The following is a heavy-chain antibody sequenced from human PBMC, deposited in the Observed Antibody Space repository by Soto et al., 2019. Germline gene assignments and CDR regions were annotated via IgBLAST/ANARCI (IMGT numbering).Heavy chain of an antibody. J-gene: IGHJ5*01. Sequence: GWSTGICCAASGFTFGGYTMNWVRQAPGKGLEWISSISSGSSYIYYAGSVKGRFTISRDNARNSLFLEMKTLRADDTAVYYCARDILSGGAYPDSWGQGTKVTVSS. CDR1: GFTFGGYT. V-gene: IGHV3-21*01. D-gene: IGHD3-10*01. CDR2: ISSGSSYI. CDR3: ARDILSGGAYPDS.